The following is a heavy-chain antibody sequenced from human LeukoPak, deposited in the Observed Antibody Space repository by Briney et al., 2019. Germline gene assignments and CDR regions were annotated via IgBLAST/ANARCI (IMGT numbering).Heavy chain of an antibody. D-gene: IGHD2-8*01. V-gene: IGHV3-30*02. CDR2: IRFDGSDK. CDR1: GFTFRSYG. CDR3: AKDPAARNGNWFDP. Sequence: GGSLRLSCAASGFTFRSYGMHWVRQAPGKGLEWVAFIRFDGSDKYYVDSVKGRFTISRDNSKNTLNLQMSSLRAEDTAVYYCAKDPAARNGNWFDPWGQGTLVTVS. J-gene: IGHJ5*02.